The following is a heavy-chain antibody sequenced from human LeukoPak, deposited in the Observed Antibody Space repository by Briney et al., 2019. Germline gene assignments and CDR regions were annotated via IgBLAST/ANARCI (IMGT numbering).Heavy chain of an antibody. D-gene: IGHD1-20*01. V-gene: IGHV5-51*01. CDR2: IYPDDSDT. CDR1: GYNFTSYW. Sequence: PGESLKISCKGSGYNFTSYWITWVRQMPGKGLEWMGIIYPDDSDTKYSPSFQGQVTISADKSISTAYLQWNSLKASDTAMYFCASNSIIGIPHAFDIWGQGTKVTVSS. J-gene: IGHJ3*02. CDR3: ASNSIIGIPHAFDI.